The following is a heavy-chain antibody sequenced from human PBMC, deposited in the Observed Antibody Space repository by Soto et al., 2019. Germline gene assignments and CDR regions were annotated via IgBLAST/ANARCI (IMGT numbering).Heavy chain of an antibody. CDR3: AKRSPYSTGWYSPIFDY. CDR1: GFSFSDYA. J-gene: IGHJ4*02. D-gene: IGHD6-13*01. CDR2: ISESGGST. V-gene: IGHV3-23*01. Sequence: GGSLRLSCAASGFSFSDYAMTWVRQAPGKXLEWVSVISESGGSTHYAESVRGRFTISRDNSENTLYLRMNSLRDDDTAVYFCAKRSPYSTGWYSPIFDYWGQGALVTVSS.